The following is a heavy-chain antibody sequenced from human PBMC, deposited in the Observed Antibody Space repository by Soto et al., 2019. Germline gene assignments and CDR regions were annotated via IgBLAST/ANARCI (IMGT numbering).Heavy chain of an antibody. D-gene: IGHD3-16*02. V-gene: IGHV1-46*01. CDR1: GYTFTSYY. J-gene: IGHJ6*02. CDR2: INPSGGST. CDR3: ARDWGITFGGVIVSFHLYYYGMDV. Sequence: ASVKVSCKASGYTFTSYYMHWVRQPPGQGLEWMGIINPSGGSTSYAQKFQGRVTMTRDTSTSTVYMELSSLRSEDTAVYYCARDWGITFGGVIVSFHLYYYGMDVWGQGTTVTVSS.